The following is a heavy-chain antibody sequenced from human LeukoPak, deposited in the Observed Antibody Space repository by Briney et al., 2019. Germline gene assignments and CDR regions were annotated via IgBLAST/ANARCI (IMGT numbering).Heavy chain of an antibody. CDR2: IRYDGSTI. J-gene: IGHJ4*02. CDR1: GFTFSDHY. V-gene: IGHV3-33*08. CDR3: ARAYSRESGYDFVFGY. Sequence: PGGSLRLSCAASGFTFSDHYMHWVRQAPGKGLEWVAVIRYDGSTIYYADSVKGRFTISRDDSKKTLYLQMDSLRAEDTAVYYCARAYSRESGYDFVFGYWGQGTLVTVSS. D-gene: IGHD5-12*01.